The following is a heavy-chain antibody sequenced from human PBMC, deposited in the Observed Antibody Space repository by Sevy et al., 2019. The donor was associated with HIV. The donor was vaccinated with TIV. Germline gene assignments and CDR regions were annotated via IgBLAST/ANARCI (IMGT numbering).Heavy chain of an antibody. CDR2: INYSGYM. CDR1: GASISSSGYY. D-gene: IGHD6-19*01. CDR3: AGPILTYNNGWSYYDY. V-gene: IGHV4-39*01. Sequence: SETLSFTCTVSGASISSSGYYWGWIRQPPGKGLEWIASINYSGYMFYNPSLKSRVTISADTSKNQFSLDLNSVTAADTAIYYCAGPILTYNNGWSYYDYWGQRTVVTVSS. J-gene: IGHJ4*02.